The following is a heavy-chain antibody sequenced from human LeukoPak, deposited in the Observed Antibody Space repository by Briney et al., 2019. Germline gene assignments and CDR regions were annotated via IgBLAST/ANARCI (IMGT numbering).Heavy chain of an antibody. V-gene: IGHV3-30*03. CDR1: GFTFSSYG. CDR2: ISYDGSNK. CDR3: ARRRGYSYGQTFHFDY. J-gene: IGHJ4*02. Sequence: GGSLRLSCAASGFTFSSYGIHWVRQAPGKGLEWVAVISYDGSNKYYADSVKGRFTISRDNSKNTVYLQMNSLRAEDTAVYYCARRRGYSYGQTFHFDYWGQGTLVTVSS. D-gene: IGHD5-18*01.